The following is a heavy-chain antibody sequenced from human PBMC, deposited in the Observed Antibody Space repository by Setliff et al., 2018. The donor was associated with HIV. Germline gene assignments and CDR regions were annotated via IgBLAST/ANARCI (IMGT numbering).Heavy chain of an antibody. CDR1: GGSFNILG. CDR2: IIPVVDAP. CDR3: ATRPPGVHGFSI. Sequence: ASVKVSCKASGGSFNILGFTWVRQAPGQGLEWVGGIIPVVDAPIYAQRFQGRAVITADKSTGTAYMQLSSLKFEDTAVYYCATRPPGVHGFSIWGQGTMVTVSS. V-gene: IGHV1-69*06. J-gene: IGHJ3*02. D-gene: IGHD3-10*01.